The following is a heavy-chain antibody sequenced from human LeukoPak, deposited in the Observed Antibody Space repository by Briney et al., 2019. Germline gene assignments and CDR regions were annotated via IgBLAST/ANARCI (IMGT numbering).Heavy chain of an antibody. Sequence: GGSLRLSCAASGFTFDDYAMHWVRQAPGKGLEWVSLISGDGGSTYYADSVKGRFTISRDNSKSSLYLQMNSLRTEDTALYYCAKESKDYDFWSGYPYYYYGMDVWGQGTTVTVSS. J-gene: IGHJ6*02. CDR3: AKESKDYDFWSGYPYYYYGMDV. V-gene: IGHV3-43*02. CDR1: GFTFDDYA. D-gene: IGHD3-3*01. CDR2: ISGDGGST.